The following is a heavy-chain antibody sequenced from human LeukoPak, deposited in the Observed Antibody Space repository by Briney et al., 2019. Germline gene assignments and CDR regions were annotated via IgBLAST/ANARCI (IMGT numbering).Heavy chain of an antibody. V-gene: IGHV3-30-3*01. D-gene: IGHD6-6*01. CDR3: ARDYVAARTFDY. J-gene: IGHJ4*02. CDR2: ISYDGSNK. CDR1: GFTFSSYA. Sequence: GGSLRLSCAASGFTFSSYAMHWVRQAPGKGLERVAVISYDGSNKYYADSVKGRFTISRDNSKNTLYLQMNSLRAEDTAVYYCARDYVAARTFDYWGQGTLATVSS.